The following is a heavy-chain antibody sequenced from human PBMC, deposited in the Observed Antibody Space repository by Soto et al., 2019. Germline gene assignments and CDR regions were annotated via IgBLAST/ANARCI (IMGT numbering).Heavy chain of an antibody. J-gene: IGHJ5*02. V-gene: IGHV3-30-3*01. CDR2: ISYDGSNK. CDR1: GFTFSSYA. CDR3: ARGYHYGSGSYYRSWFDP. D-gene: IGHD3-10*01. Sequence: PGGSLRLPCAASGFTFSSYAMHWVRQAPGKGLEWVAVISYDGSNKYYADSVKGRFTISRDNSKNTLYLQMNSLRAEDTAVYYCARGYHYGSGSYYRSWFDPWGQGTLVTVSS.